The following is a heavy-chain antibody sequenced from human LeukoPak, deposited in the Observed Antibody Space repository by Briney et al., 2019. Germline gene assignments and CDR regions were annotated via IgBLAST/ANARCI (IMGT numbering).Heavy chain of an antibody. D-gene: IGHD6-19*01. CDR2: INHSGST. J-gene: IGHJ6*02. V-gene: IGHV4-34*01. Sequence: KPSETLSLTCAVYGGSFSGYYWSWIRQPPGKGLEWIGEINHSGSTNYNPSLKSRVTISVDTSKNQFSLKLSSVTAADTAVYYCAREVAVQGAAEKHNYGMDVWGQGTTVTVSS. CDR3: AREVAVQGAAEKHNYGMDV. CDR1: GGSFSGYY.